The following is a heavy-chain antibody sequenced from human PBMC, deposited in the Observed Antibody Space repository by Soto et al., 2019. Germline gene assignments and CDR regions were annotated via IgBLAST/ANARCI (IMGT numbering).Heavy chain of an antibody. D-gene: IGHD3-10*01. CDR2: MNPHSGNT. J-gene: IGHJ4*02. CDR3: ASGWFGEFVCKFDY. CDR1: GYTFISSD. Sequence: ASVKVSCKASGYTFISSDINWVRQATGQGLEWMGWMNPHSGNTGYAQKFQGRVTMTRNTSISTAYMELSSLRSEDTAIYYCASGWFGEFVCKFDYWGQGTLVTVSS. V-gene: IGHV1-8*01.